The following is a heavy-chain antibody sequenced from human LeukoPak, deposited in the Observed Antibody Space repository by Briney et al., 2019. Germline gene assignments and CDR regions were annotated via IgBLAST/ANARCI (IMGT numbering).Heavy chain of an antibody. V-gene: IGHV4-38-2*02. J-gene: IGHJ3*02. CDR3: ARGRDLYCGSLTCYNDAFDI. CDR1: TYSISSGHY. CDR2: VYHSGST. D-gene: IGHD2-2*02. Sequence: PSETLSLTCTVSTYSISSGHYWGWIRQPPGKGLEWIGSVYHSGSTYSNPSLNSRVTISVDTSKNQFSLKLSSVTAADTAVYYCARGRDLYCGSLTCYNDAFDIWGQGTLVTVSS.